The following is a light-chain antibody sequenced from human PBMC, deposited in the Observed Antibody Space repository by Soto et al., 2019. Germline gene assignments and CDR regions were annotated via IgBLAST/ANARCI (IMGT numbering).Light chain of an antibody. CDR3: QQRSKWPVT. CDR2: DAS. V-gene: IGKV3-11*01. J-gene: IGKJ3*01. Sequence: EIVLTQSPDTLSLSPGERAVFSCRASQSVGSNLAWYQHKPGQAPGLLIYDASKRATGIPARFSGSGSGTDFTLTISSLEPEDFAVYFCQQRSKWPVTFGPGTTVDIK. CDR1: QSVGSN.